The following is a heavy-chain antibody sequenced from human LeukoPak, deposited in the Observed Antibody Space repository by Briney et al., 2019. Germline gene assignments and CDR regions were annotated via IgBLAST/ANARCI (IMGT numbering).Heavy chain of an antibody. CDR1: GFTFSSYA. Sequence: GGSLRLSCAASGFTFSSYAMSWVRQAPGKGLEWVSAISGSGSSTYYADSVKGRFTISRDNSRNTLYLQMNSLRAEDTAVYYCAGGSGYLITSWGQGTLVTVSS. V-gene: IGHV3-23*01. CDR2: ISGSGSST. CDR3: AGGSGYLITS. D-gene: IGHD3-9*01. J-gene: IGHJ5*02.